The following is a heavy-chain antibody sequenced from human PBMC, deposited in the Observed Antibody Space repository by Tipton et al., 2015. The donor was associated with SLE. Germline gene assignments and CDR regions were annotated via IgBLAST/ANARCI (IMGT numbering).Heavy chain of an antibody. CDR2: ISTKNGDT. Sequence: QSGPEVKKPGASVKVSCKASGYTFTGYFMHWVRQAPGQGLEWMGWISTKNGDTKYAQRFQGRVTMTTDTSTSTSYMALRSPRSDDTAIYYCARECSGTGCLDYWGQGTLVTVSS. D-gene: IGHD2-8*02. CDR1: GYTFTGYF. V-gene: IGHV1-18*04. J-gene: IGHJ4*02. CDR3: ARECSGTGCLDY.